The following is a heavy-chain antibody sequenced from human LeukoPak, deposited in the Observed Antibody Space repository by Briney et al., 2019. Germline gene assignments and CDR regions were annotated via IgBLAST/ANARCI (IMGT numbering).Heavy chain of an antibody. CDR1: GGSISSSSYY. V-gene: IGHV4-39*01. D-gene: IGHD2-8*01. CDR2: IYYSGST. J-gene: IGHJ5*02. Sequence: SETLSLTCTVSGGSISSSSYYWGWIRQPPGKGLEWIGSIYYSGSTYYNPSLKSRVTISVDTSKNQFSLKLRSVTAADTAVYYCARPRSRVSWFDPWGQGTLVTVSS. CDR3: ARPRSRVSWFDP.